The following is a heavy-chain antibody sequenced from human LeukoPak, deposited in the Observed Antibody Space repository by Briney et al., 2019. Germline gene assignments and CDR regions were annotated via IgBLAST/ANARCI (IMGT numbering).Heavy chain of an antibody. V-gene: IGHV3-23*01. CDR2: ISGRGGNT. J-gene: IGHJ5*02. CDR3: AKSGCNSSNCFLGWFDP. D-gene: IGHD2-2*01. Sequence: PGGSLRLSCAASGFTFSSYAMNWVRQAPGKGLEWVSAISGRGGNTYFADSVKGRFTISRDNSKNTLYLQMNTLRAEDTAVYHCAKSGCNSSNCFLGWFDPWGQGTLVTVSS. CDR1: GFTFSSYA.